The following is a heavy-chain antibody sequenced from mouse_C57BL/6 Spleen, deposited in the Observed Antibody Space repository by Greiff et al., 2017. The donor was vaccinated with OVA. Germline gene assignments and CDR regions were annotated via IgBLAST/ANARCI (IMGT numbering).Heavy chain of an antibody. CDR3: ARDAPCDYDRDWYFDV. D-gene: IGHD2-4*01. V-gene: IGHV7-1*01. CDR2: SRNKANDYTT. CDR1: GFTFSDFY. J-gene: IGHJ1*03. Sequence: EVMLVESGGGLVQSGRSLRLSCATSGFTFSDFYMEWVRQAPGKGLEWIAASRNKANDYTTEYSASVKGRFIVSRDTSQSILYLQMNALRAEDTAIYYCARDAPCDYDRDWYFDVWGTGTTVTVSS.